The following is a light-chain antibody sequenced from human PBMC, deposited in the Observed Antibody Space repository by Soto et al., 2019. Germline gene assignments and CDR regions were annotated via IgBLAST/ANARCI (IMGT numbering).Light chain of an antibody. CDR2: DAS. CDR3: QQYGSSPRT. CDR1: QSVRSNH. J-gene: IGKJ2*01. V-gene: IGKV3-20*01. Sequence: EIVLTQSPGTLSLSPGERATLSCRVSQSVRSNHLAWYQQKPGQAPRLLIYDASSRATGIPDRFSGSGSVTDFTLTISRLELEDVAVYYCQQYGSSPRTFGRGTKLEI.